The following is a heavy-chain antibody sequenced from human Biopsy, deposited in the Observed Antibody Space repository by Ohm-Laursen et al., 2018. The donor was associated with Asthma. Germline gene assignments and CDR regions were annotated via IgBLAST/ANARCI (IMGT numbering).Heavy chain of an antibody. V-gene: IGHV3-30-3*01. Sequence: PRLSCAASGFTFRSYAMHWVRQAPGKGLEGVAVGGSYYDGGLKYYADSVNGRFTVSRDDSKNTPYLQMNSLRPDDTAVYYCARDVMEWYLPAFDFWGQGTLVTVSS. CDR1: GFTFRSYA. CDR2: GGSYYDGGLK. D-gene: IGHD3-3*01. CDR3: ARDVMEWYLPAFDF. J-gene: IGHJ4*02.